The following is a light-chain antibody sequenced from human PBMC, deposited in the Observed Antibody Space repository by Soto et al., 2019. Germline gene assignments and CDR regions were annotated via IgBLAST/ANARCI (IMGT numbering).Light chain of an antibody. V-gene: IGKV1-33*01. CDR1: QEIRLY. CDR2: DXS. CDR3: QHDENESPM. J-gene: IGKJ5*01. Sequence: IQMTQSPSSLAASLGDRVTVAXQATQEIRLYFNWYQQEPVXAPKXXXDDXSSLERGVPSRLSGSGSATDFTLTISSLQPEYFATYYCQHDENESPMFGQRTRL.